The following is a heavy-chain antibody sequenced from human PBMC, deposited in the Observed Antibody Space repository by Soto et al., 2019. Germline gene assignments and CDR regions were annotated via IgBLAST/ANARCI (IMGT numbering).Heavy chain of an antibody. CDR2: ISGSGGST. Sequence: PXGSLRLSCAASGFTFSSYAMSWVRQAPGKGLEWVSAISGSGGSTYYADSVKGRFTISRDNSKNTLYLQMNSLGAEDTAVYYCAKDKGYYDSSGYYDYWGQGTLVTVSS. CDR3: AKDKGYYDSSGYYDY. D-gene: IGHD3-22*01. J-gene: IGHJ4*02. V-gene: IGHV3-23*01. CDR1: GFTFSSYA.